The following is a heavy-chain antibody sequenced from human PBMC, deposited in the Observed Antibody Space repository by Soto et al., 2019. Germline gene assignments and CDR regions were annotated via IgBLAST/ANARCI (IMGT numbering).Heavy chain of an antibody. CDR1: GGSISSYY. J-gene: IGHJ6*02. V-gene: IGHV4-59*01. CDR3: ARERGYLNGYYYYGMDV. Sequence: SDTLSLTCTVSGGSISSYYWSWIRQPPGKGLEWIGYIYYSGSTNYNPSLKSRVTISVDTSKNQFSLKLSSVTAADTAVYYCARERGYLNGYYYYGMDVWGQGTTVTVSS. D-gene: IGHD5-12*01. CDR2: IYYSGST.